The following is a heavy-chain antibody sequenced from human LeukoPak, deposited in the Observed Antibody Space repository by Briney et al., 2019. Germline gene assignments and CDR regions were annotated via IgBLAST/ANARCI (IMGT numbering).Heavy chain of an antibody. J-gene: IGHJ3*01. V-gene: IGHV4-61*01. CDR2: VDYRGGT. D-gene: IGHD3-22*01. Sequence: SETLSLTCSVSGASVYSDSSYWTWIRQAPGKGLEWIGYVDYRGGTKYNASLKSRVTISLETSKNQFSLNLNSVIAADTAAYYCAREVATSYYDSGAYYRQTEAFDFWGQGKMVTVSS. CDR1: GASVYSDSSY. CDR3: AREVATSYYDSGAYYRQTEAFDF.